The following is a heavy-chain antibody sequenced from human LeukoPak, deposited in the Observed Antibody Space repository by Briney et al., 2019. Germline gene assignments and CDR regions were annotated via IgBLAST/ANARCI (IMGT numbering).Heavy chain of an antibody. J-gene: IGHJ4*02. CDR3: ARPPYLEWLFPLDY. D-gene: IGHD3-3*01. CDR1: GYSISSGYY. V-gene: IGHV4-38-2*01. CDR2: IYHSGST. Sequence: PSETLSLICAVSGYSISSGYYWGWIRQPPGKGLEWIGSIYHSGSTYYNPSLKSRVTISVDTSKNQFSLKLSSVTAADTAAYYCARPPYLEWLFPLDYWGQGTLVTVSS.